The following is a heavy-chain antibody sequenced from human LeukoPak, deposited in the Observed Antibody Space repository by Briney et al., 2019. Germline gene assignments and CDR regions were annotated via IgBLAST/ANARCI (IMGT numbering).Heavy chain of an antibody. CDR3: ARGFSGYSYGSDY. CDR2: INPSGGRT. D-gene: IGHD5-18*01. V-gene: IGHV1-46*01. J-gene: IGHJ4*02. CDR1: GYTFTNYY. Sequence: ASVTVSCKASGYTFTNYYIHWVRQARGQGLEWMGIINPSGGRTTYSQKFQGRVTMTEDTSTDTAYMELSSLRSEDTAVYYCARGFSGYSYGSDYWGQGTLVTVSS.